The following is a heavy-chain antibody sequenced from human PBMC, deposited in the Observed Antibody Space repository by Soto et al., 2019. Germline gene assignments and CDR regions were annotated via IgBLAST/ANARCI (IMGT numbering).Heavy chain of an antibody. CDR2: FDPEDGET. J-gene: IGHJ4*02. CDR3: ATGSTYYYDSSGYITNFDY. D-gene: IGHD3-22*01. V-gene: IGHV1-24*01. Sequence: GASVKVSCKVSGYTLTELSMHWVRQAPGKGLEWMGGFDPEDGETIYAQKFQGRVTMTEDTSTDTAYMELSSLRSGDTAVYYCATGSTYYYDSSGYITNFDYWGQGTLVTVS. CDR1: GYTLTELS.